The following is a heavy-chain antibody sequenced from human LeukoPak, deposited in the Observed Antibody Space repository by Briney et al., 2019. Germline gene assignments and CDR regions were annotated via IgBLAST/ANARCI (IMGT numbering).Heavy chain of an antibody. V-gene: IGHV3-21*01. Sequence: PGGSLRLSCAASGFTFSSYSMNWVRQAPGKGLEWVSSISSSSSYIYYADSVKGRFAISRDNAKNSLYLQMNSLRAEDTAVYYCAREASLIQLWLQGYYYYMDVWGKGTTVTVSS. CDR2: ISSSSSYI. CDR1: GFTFSSYS. J-gene: IGHJ6*03. D-gene: IGHD5-18*01. CDR3: AREASLIQLWLQGYYYYMDV.